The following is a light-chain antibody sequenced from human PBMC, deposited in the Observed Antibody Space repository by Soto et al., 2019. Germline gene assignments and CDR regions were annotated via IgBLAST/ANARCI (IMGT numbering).Light chain of an antibody. CDR1: QSVSSSY. CDR3: QQYGSSPGT. J-gene: IGKJ1*01. Sequence: IVLKHSPATLSLSPGERATLSCRASQSVSSSYLAWYQQKPGQAPRLLIYGASSRATGIPDRFSGSGSGTDFTLTISRLEPEDFAVYYCQQYGSSPGTFGQGTKVDI. CDR2: GAS. V-gene: IGKV3-20*01.